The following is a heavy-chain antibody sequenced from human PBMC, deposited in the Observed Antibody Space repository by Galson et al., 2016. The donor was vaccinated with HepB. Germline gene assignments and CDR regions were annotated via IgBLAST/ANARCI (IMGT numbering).Heavy chain of an antibody. CDR2: IKSKTDGGTR. CDR3: ATGIGLFEY. CDR1: GLAFSNAW. D-gene: IGHD3-10*01. Sequence: SLRLSCAASGLAFSNAWMSWVRQAPGKGLEWVARIKSKTDGGTRDYGAPVKGRFTISRDDSQNTVYLQMNSLKTEDTAVYYCATGIGLFEYWGQGTLVTGS. V-gene: IGHV3-15*01. J-gene: IGHJ4*02.